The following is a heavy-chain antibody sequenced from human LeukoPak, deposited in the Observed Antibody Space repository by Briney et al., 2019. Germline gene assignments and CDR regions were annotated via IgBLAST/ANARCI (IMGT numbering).Heavy chain of an antibody. D-gene: IGHD2-2*01. CDR2: INPSSGGT. V-gene: IGHV1-2*02. J-gene: IGHJ6*03. CDR1: GYTFTGYY. Sequence: ASVKVSCKASGYTFTGYYIHWVRQAPGQGLEWMGWINPSSGGTNYAQKLQGRVTMTTDTSTSTAYMELRSLRSDDTAVYYCARLPAAIGYYYYMDVWGKGTTVTVSS. CDR3: ARLPAAIGYYYYMDV.